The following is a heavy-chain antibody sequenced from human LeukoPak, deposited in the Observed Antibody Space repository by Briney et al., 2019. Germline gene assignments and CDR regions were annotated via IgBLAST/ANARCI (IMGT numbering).Heavy chain of an antibody. J-gene: IGHJ4*02. CDR2: INHSGYT. CDR3: ARDSYDAGFGEHRHDY. V-gene: IGHV4-34*01. CDR1: GGSFSGYY. Sequence: PSETLSLTCAVYGGSFSGYYWSWIRQPPGKGLEWIGEINHSGYTNYNPSLKSRVTISLDTSKNQFSLKLSSVTAADTAVYYCARDSYDAGFGEHRHDYWGQGTLVTVSS. D-gene: IGHD3-10*01.